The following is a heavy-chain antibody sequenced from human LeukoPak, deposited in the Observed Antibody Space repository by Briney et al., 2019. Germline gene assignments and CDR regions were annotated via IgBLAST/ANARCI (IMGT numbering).Heavy chain of an antibody. J-gene: IGHJ6*03. D-gene: IGHD3-10*01. CDR3: ARHVHGSGNYYMDV. Sequence: SETLSLTCAVYGGSFSGYYWGWIRQPPGKGLEWIAKIYYSGSTYYNPSLKSRATISVDTSKNQFSLKLTSVTAADTAVYYCARHVHGSGNYYMDVWGKGTTVTVSS. CDR1: GGSFSGYY. CDR2: IYYSGST. V-gene: IGHV4-34*01.